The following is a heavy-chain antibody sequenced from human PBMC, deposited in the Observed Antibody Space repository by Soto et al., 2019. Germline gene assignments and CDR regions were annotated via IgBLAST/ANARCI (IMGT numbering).Heavy chain of an antibody. CDR2: ISCSGGST. V-gene: IGHV3-23*01. CDR3: AKADSVGEGWYDP. D-gene: IGHD1-26*01. CDR1: GFTFSSYA. J-gene: IGHJ5*02. Sequence: EVQLLESGGGLVQPGGSLRLSCAASGFTFSSYAMSWVRQAPGKGLEWVSAISCSGGSTYYADSVKGRFTISRDNSKNTRYLQMNRVRAEDTAVYYCAKADSVGEGWYDPWGQGTLVTVSS.